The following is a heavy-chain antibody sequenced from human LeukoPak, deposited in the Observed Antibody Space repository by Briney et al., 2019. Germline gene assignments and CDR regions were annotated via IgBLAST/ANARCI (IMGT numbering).Heavy chain of an antibody. CDR3: ARDADYGDYVVDY. V-gene: IGHV3-30-3*01. D-gene: IGHD4-17*01. J-gene: IGHJ4*02. CDR1: GFTFSSYA. CDR2: ISYDGSNK. Sequence: GRSLRLSCAASGFTFSSYAMHWVRQAPGKGLEWVAVISYDGSNKYYADSVKGRFTISRDISKNTLYLQMNSLRAEDTAVYYCARDADYGDYVVDYWGQGTLVTVSS.